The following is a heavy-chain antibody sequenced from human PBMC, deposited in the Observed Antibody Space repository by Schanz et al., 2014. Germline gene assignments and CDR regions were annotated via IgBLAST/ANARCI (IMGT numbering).Heavy chain of an antibody. J-gene: IGHJ3*02. CDR2: IDSVASNT. D-gene: IGHD2-2*01. V-gene: IGHV3-74*02. CDR3: ARKMKLGIYGSTGHDSIDI. CDR1: GFTFGSHW. Sequence: EVHLLDSGGGLEQPGGSLRLSCAASGFTFGSHWMHWVRQAPGKGLVWVASIDSVASNTDYADSVTGRFTISRDNAKNTLYLQMNTLRAEDTAVYYCARKMKLGIYGSTGHDSIDIWGQGTMVTVSS.